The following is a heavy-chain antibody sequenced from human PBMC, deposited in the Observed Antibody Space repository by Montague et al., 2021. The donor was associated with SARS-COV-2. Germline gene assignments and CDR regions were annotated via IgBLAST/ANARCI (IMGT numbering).Heavy chain of an antibody. D-gene: IGHD3-9*01. V-gene: IGHV3-23*01. CDR1: GFTFSSYA. CDR3: ARLDIMTAYPYEY. CDR2: IRGNGGST. Sequence: SLRLSCAASGFTFSSYAMSWVRQAPGKGLEWVSGIRGNGGSTYCADSVKGRFTISRDDPKNTLYLQMNSLRAEDTAVYYCARLDIMTAYPYEYWGQGTLVTVSS. J-gene: IGHJ4*02.